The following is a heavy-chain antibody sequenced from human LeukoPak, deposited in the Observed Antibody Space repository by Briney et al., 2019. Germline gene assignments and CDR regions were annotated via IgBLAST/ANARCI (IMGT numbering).Heavy chain of an antibody. CDR2: IWFDGSKN. D-gene: IGHD1-1*01. Sequence: GGSLRLSCAASGITFSSFWMSWVRQAPGKGLEWMAIIWFDGSKNNYADSVKGRFTISRDNSKNTAFLQLDSLRAEDTAVYYCARYNTGTIDFWGQGTPVTVSS. CDR1: GITFSSFW. CDR3: ARYNTGTIDF. V-gene: IGHV3-33*08. J-gene: IGHJ4*02.